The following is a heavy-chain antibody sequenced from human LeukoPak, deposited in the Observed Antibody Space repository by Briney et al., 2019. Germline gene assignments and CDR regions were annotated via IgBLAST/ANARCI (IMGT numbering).Heavy chain of an antibody. Sequence: SETLSLTCAVYGGSFSGYYWSWIRQPPGKGLEWIGEINHSGSTNYNPSLKSRVTISVDTSKNQFSLKLSSVTAADTAVYYCASVVVGATAVWGQGTLVTVSS. CDR1: GGSFSGYY. D-gene: IGHD1-26*01. CDR2: INHSGST. CDR3: ASVVVGATAV. J-gene: IGHJ4*02. V-gene: IGHV4-34*01.